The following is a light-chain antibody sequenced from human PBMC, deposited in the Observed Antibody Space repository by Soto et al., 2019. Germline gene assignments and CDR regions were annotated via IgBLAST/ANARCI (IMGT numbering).Light chain of an antibody. Sequence: IVMTQSPATVSVSPGERSTLACRSSQSVSSNLAWYQQKPGQAPRLLIYGASTRATGIPARFSGSGSGTEFTLTISCRQSEDFAVYYCQQYNTWASWTFGQGTKVDIK. V-gene: IGKV3-15*01. CDR2: GAS. CDR3: QQYNTWASWT. CDR1: QSVSSN. J-gene: IGKJ1*01.